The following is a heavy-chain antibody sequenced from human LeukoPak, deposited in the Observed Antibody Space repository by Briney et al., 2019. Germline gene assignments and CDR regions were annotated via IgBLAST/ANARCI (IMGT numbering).Heavy chain of an antibody. CDR3: ATFSSGSYLPVSGY. CDR2: FDPEDGET. V-gene: IGHV1-24*01. CDR1: GYTLTELS. Sequence: GASVKVSCKVSGYTLTELSMHWVRQAPGKGLEWMGGFDPEDGETIYAQKFQGRVTMTEDTSTDTAYMELSSLRSEDTAVYYCATFSSGSYLPVSGYWGQGTLVTVSS. J-gene: IGHJ4*02. D-gene: IGHD1-26*01.